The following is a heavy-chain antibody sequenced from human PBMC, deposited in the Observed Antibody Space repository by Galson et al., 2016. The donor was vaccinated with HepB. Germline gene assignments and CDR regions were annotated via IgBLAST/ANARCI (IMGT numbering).Heavy chain of an antibody. CDR2: IKRDGSET. CDR1: GFTFSNYW. CDR3: ARDGSGLLFDS. J-gene: IGHJ4*02. D-gene: IGHD6-19*01. Sequence: LRLSCAASGFTFSNYWMSWIRQSPGKGLEWVGNIKRDGSETYYVDSVRGRFTISRDNARNSLYLQMNSLRAEDTAVYYCARDGSGLLFDSWGQGTLVTVSS. V-gene: IGHV3-7*01.